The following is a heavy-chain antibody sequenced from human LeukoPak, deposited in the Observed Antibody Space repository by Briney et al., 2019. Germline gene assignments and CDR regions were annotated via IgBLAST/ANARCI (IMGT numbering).Heavy chain of an antibody. CDR3: GKTDIWFNPIDY. CDR1: GVSISSTEW. CDR2: IHRDGRT. V-gene: IGHV4-4*02. Sequence: SETLSLTCAVSGVSISSTEWWIWVRQSPGQGLEWIGEIHRDGRTRYSPSLTSRVSMSIDYSENQFSLKVSSVTAADTAIYYCGKTDIWFNPIDYWGPGSLVIVSS. D-gene: IGHD3-9*01. J-gene: IGHJ4*02.